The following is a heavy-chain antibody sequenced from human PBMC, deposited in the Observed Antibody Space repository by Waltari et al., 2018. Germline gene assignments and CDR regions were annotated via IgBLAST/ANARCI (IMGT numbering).Heavy chain of an antibody. J-gene: IGHJ4*02. CDR2: INPDGSSI. CDR1: GFSFSNYW. V-gene: IGHV3-74*01. CDR3: TRATAVSFDY. Sequence: EVQLVESGGGLVQPGGSLRRSCAASGFSFSNYWIHWVRQAPGKGLEWVSRINPDGSSISHADSVRGRFTITRDNAKNTLYLQMNSLRVDDTAVYYCTRATAVSFDYWGLGTLVTVSS. D-gene: IGHD6-19*01.